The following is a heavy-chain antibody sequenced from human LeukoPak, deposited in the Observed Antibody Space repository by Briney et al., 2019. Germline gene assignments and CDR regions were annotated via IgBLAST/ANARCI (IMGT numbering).Heavy chain of an antibody. J-gene: IGHJ5*02. Sequence: GGSLRLSCVASGFAFRTYAMSWVRQAPGKGLEWVSVITGTGGGGNKTYYADSVKGRFSISRDDSKNTLFLQMDNLRADDTAVYFCATTVTLDLWGQGALVLVSS. V-gene: IGHV3-23*01. CDR1: GFAFRTYA. CDR3: ATTVTLDL. D-gene: IGHD2-21*02. CDR2: ITGTGGGGNKT.